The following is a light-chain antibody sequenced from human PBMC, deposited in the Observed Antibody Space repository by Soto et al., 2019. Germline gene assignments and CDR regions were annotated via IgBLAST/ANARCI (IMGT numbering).Light chain of an antibody. CDR3: QLSYSSLFT. V-gene: IGKV1-39*01. J-gene: IGKJ4*02. Sequence: DIQMTQSPSSLFASVGDRVTITCRASQFIGRYLNWYQQKPGKAPKLLIFAASTLQSGVPSRFSGFRSGTDFTLTTSSLQPEDFATYYCQLSYSSLFTFGGGTKVEIK. CDR2: AAS. CDR1: QFIGRY.